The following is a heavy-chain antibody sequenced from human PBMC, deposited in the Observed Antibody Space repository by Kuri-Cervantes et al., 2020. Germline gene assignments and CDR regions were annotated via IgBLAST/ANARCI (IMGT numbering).Heavy chain of an antibody. CDR3: ARLNLLWLKLFDY. J-gene: IGHJ4*02. Sequence: SLKISCAASGFTFDDYAMHWVRQAPGKGLVWVSGISWNSGSIGYADSVKGRFTISRDNAKNSLYLQMNSLRAEDTAVYYCARLNLLWLKLFDYWGQGTLVTVSS. CDR1: GFTFDDYA. CDR2: ISWNSGSI. D-gene: IGHD5-18*01. V-gene: IGHV3-9*01.